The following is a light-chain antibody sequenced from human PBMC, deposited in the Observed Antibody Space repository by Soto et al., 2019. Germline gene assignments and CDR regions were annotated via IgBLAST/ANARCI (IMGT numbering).Light chain of an antibody. CDR3: SSYAGSSNV. V-gene: IGLV2-8*01. Sequence: QSALTQPPSASGSPGQSVAISCTGTSSDVGGYNYVSWYQQHPGKAPKLMIYEVNKRPSGVPDRFSGSMAGNTASLTVSGHQAEDEADYYCSSYAGSSNVFGTGTKLTVL. J-gene: IGLJ1*01. CDR1: SSDVGGYNY. CDR2: EVN.